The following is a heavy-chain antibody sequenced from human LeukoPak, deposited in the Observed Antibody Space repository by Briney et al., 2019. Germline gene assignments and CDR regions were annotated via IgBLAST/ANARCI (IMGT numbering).Heavy chain of an antibody. CDR2: INHSGST. J-gene: IGHJ4*02. CDR1: GGSFSGYY. Sequence: PSETLSLTCAVYGGSFSGYYWSWIRQPPGKGLEWIGEINHSGSTNYNPPLKSRVTISVDTSKNQFSLKLSSVTAADTAVYYCARGRGAVAGTVPIDYWGQGTLVTVSS. V-gene: IGHV4-34*01. D-gene: IGHD6-19*01. CDR3: ARGRGAVAGTVPIDY.